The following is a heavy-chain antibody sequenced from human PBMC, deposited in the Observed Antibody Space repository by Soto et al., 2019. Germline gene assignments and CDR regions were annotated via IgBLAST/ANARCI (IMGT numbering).Heavy chain of an antibody. J-gene: IGHJ4*02. CDR1: GFTFSSYA. D-gene: IGHD2-21*02. Sequence: QVQLVASGGGVVQPGRSLRLSCAASGFTFSSYAMHWVRQAPGKGLEWVAVISYDGSNKYYADSVKGRFTISRDNSKNTLYLQMNSLRAEDTAVYYCARESPYCGGDCYLDYWGQGTLVTVSS. V-gene: IGHV3-30-3*01. CDR3: ARESPYCGGDCYLDY. CDR2: ISYDGSNK.